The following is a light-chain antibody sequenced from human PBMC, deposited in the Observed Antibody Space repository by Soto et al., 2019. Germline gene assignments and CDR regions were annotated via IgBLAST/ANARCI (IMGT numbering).Light chain of an antibody. CDR1: QSVSSN. CDR3: QQYNNWPI. CDR2: GAS. Sequence: EIVMTQSPATLSVSPGERATLSCRASQSVSSNLAWYQQKPGQAPRLLIYGASTRATGIPARFSGSGSGTEFTLTISSLQFEDFAVYYCQQYNNWPIFGPGTKVDIK. J-gene: IGKJ3*01. V-gene: IGKV3-15*01.